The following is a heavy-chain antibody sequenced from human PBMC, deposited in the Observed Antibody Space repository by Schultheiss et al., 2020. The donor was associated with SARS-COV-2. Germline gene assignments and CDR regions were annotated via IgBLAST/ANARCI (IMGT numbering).Heavy chain of an antibody. Sequence: GGSLRLSCAASGFIVSSNYMSWVRQAPGKGLEWVSSISGFSSYIYYADSVKGRFTISRDNAKNSLYLQMNSLRAEDTAVYYCARVGSRGYSSSWYRDWGQGTLVTVSS. D-gene: IGHD6-13*01. CDR2: ISGFSSYI. CDR1: GFIVSSNY. J-gene: IGHJ4*02. V-gene: IGHV3-21*04. CDR3: ARVGSRGYSSSWYRD.